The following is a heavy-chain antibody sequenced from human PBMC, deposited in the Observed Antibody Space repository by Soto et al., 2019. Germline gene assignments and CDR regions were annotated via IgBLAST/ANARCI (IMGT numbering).Heavy chain of an antibody. CDR3: ARDQGRYCSSTSCFGGNWFAP. CDR1: GFTFSSYS. V-gene: IGHV3-48*01. D-gene: IGHD2-2*01. CDR2: ISSSSSTI. Sequence: GGSLRLSCAASGFTFSSYSMNWVRQAPGKGLEWVSYISSSSSTIYYADSVKGRFTISRDNAKNSLYLQMNSLRAEDTAVYYCARDQGRYCSSTSCFGGNWFAPWGQGTLVTVSS. J-gene: IGHJ5*02.